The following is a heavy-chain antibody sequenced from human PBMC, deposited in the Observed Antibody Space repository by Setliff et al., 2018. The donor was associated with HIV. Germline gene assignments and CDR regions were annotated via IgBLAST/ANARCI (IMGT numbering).Heavy chain of an antibody. D-gene: IGHD6-19*01. CDR2: IYHSGST. CDR1: GYSISSGYY. CDR3: ARMYSGWYFVLGYSDY. J-gene: IGHJ4*02. V-gene: IGHV4-38-2*01. Sequence: PSETLSLTCAVSGYSISSGYYWGWIRQPPGKGLEWIGSIYHSGSTYYNPSLKSRVTISVDTSKNQFSLKLSSVTAAGTAVYYCARMYSGWYFVLGYSDYWGPGTLVTVSS.